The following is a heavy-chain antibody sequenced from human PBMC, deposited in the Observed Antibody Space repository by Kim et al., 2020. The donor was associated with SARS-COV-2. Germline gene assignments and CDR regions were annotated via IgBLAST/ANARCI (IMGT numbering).Heavy chain of an antibody. CDR1: GFTFSDYY. CDR3: ARDRKTTVTIFGVVIIFGGMEV. D-gene: IGHD3-3*01. J-gene: IGHJ6*02. Sequence: GGSLRLSCAASGFTFSDYYMSWIRQAPGKGLEWVSYISSSGSTIYYADSVKGRFTISRDNAKNSLYLQMNSLRAEDTAVYYCARDRKTTVTIFGVVIIFGGMEVWGQGTTVTVSS. V-gene: IGHV3-11*01. CDR2: ISSSGSTI.